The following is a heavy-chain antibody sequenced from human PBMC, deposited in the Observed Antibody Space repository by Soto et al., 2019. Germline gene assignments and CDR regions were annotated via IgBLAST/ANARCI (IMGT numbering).Heavy chain of an antibody. J-gene: IGHJ6*02. V-gene: IGHV4-59*08. CDR3: ARVHSSGRGGAGMDV. CDR1: GGSISSYY. CDR2: IYYSGST. Sequence: SETLSLTCTVSGGSISSYYWSWIRQPPGKGLEWIGYIYYSGSTNYNPSLKSRVTISVDTSKNQFSLKLSSVTAADTAVYYCARVHSSGRGGAGMDVWGQGTTVTVSS. D-gene: IGHD6-19*01.